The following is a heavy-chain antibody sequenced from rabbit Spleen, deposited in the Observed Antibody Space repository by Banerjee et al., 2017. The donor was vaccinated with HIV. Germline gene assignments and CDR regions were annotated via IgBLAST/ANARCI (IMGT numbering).Heavy chain of an antibody. D-gene: IGHD6-1*01. Sequence: QEQLVESGGGLVKPEGSLTLTCKASGFSFSNSYWICWVRQVPGKGLEWIGCIGTGNRMTYYATWAKGRFTISKTSSTTVTLQLNSLTAADTATYFCARDYDTGDLGNSYGMDLWGPGTLVTVS. CDR1: GFSFSNSYW. V-gene: IGHV1S45*01. CDR3: ARDYDTGDLGNSYGMDL. J-gene: IGHJ6*01. CDR2: IGTGNRMT.